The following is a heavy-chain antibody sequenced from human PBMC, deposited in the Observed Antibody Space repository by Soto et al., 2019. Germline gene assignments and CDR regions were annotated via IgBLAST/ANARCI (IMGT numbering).Heavy chain of an antibody. CDR3: ARSRGGTGVQFDY. Sequence: ASVKVSCKASGYTFTNYDINWVRQATGQGPEWMGWMNPDSGDTGYVPNFQGRVTMTRSTSISTAYMELSDLRSEDTAVYYCARSRGGTGVQFDYWCPGTQVTVSS. CDR2: MNPDSGDT. CDR1: GYTFTNYD. J-gene: IGHJ4*02. D-gene: IGHD7-27*01. V-gene: IGHV1-8*01.